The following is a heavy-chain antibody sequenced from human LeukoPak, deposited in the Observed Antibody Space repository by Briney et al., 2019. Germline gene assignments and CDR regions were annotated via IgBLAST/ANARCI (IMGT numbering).Heavy chain of an antibody. CDR1: GGSISSYY. Sequence: SETLSLTCTVSGGSISSYYWSWIRQPPGKGLEWIGYIYYSGSTNYNPSLKSRVTISVDTSKNQFSLKLSSVTAADTAVYCCASNYDSSGYYHGYWGQGTLVTVSS. J-gene: IGHJ4*02. D-gene: IGHD3-22*01. CDR3: ASNYDSSGYYHGY. V-gene: IGHV4-59*01. CDR2: IYYSGST.